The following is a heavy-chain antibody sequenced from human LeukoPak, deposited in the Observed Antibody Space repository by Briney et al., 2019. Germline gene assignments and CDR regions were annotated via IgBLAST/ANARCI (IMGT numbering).Heavy chain of an antibody. Sequence: GASVKVSCKASGYTFTSYGVSWVRQAPGQGLEWMGWISAYNGNTNYAQKLQGRVTMTTDTSTSTACMELRSLRSDDTAVYYCARGHYYDSSGYGFDYWGQGTLVTVSS. J-gene: IGHJ4*02. D-gene: IGHD3-22*01. V-gene: IGHV1-18*01. CDR1: GYTFTSYG. CDR2: ISAYNGNT. CDR3: ARGHYYDSSGYGFDY.